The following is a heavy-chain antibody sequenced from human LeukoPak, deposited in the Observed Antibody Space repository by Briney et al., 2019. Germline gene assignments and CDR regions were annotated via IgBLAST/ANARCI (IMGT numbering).Heavy chain of an antibody. CDR1: GFTVSSNY. D-gene: IGHD3-9*01. V-gene: IGHV3-66*04. Sequence: LTGGSLRLSCAASGFTVSSNYMSWVRQAPGKGLEWVSVIYSGGSTYYADSVKGRFTISRDTAKNGVYLQMSSLRVEDTAVYYCARQNYDISIDYSGVGWLDPWGQGTLVIVSS. J-gene: IGHJ5*02. CDR3: ARQNYDISIDYSGVGWLDP. CDR2: IYSGGST.